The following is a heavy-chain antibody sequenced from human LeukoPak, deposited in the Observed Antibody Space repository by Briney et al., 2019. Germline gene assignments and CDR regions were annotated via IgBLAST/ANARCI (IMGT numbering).Heavy chain of an antibody. CDR1: GFTFSKYW. D-gene: IGHD5-12*01. CDR3: ASVGVVATANDY. Sequence: GGSLTLSCAASGFTFSKYWMHWVRQAPGKGLVWVSGIKSDGSRTTYADSVKGRLTISRDNAKNTLYLQMNSLRAEDTAVYYCASVGVVATANDYWGQGTLVTVSS. CDR2: IKSDGSRT. V-gene: IGHV3-74*01. J-gene: IGHJ4*02.